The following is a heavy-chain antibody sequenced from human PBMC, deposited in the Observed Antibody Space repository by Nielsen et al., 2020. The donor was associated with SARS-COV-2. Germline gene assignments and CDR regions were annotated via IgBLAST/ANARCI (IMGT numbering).Heavy chain of an antibody. CDR2: IDYTGNT. Sequence: SETLSLTCTVSGGSMRNYYWTWIRQPPGKGLEWIGYIDYTGNTNYHPSLRSRVTISLDTSKNQFSLKLSSVTAADTAVYYCARAGYYDSSGYYRDYWGQGTLVTVSS. J-gene: IGHJ4*02. CDR3: ARAGYYDSSGYYRDY. CDR1: GGSMRNYY. D-gene: IGHD3-22*01. V-gene: IGHV4-59*08.